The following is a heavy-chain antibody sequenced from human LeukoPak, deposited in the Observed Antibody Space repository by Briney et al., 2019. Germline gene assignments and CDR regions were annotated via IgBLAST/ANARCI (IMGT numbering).Heavy chain of an antibody. CDR1: GGSISSYY. J-gene: IGHJ3*02. CDR3: ARDRYGCSSTSCYAYDAFDI. D-gene: IGHD2-2*01. CDR2: IYYSGST. V-gene: IGHV4-59*12. Sequence: SETLSLTCTVSGGSISSYYWSWIRQPPGKGLEWIGYIYYSGSTNYNPSLKSRVTISVDTSKNQFSLKLSSVTAADTAVYYCARDRYGCSSTSCYAYDAFDIWGQGTMVTVSS.